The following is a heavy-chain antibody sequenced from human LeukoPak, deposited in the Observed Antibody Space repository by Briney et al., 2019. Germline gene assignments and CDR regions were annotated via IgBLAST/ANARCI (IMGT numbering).Heavy chain of an antibody. J-gene: IGHJ4*02. V-gene: IGHV1-3*01. CDR2: INVANGKT. CDR3: ATATGWYLDY. D-gene: IGHD6-19*01. CDR1: GYTFSNYA. Sequence: GASVKVSCKASGYTFSNYAMHWVRQAPGQRLEWMGWINVANGKTKYSQKFQGRVIITRDTSASTAYMELSSLRSEDTAVYYCATATGWYLDYWGQGTLVTVSS.